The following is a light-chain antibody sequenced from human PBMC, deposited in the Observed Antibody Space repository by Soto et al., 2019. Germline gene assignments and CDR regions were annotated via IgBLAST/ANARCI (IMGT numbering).Light chain of an antibody. V-gene: IGKV3-15*01. J-gene: IGKJ5*01. CDR1: QSVDSL. Sequence: EVVMTQSPGTLSVSPGEAATLSCRTSQSVDSLLAWYQQKPGQPPRLLIYGASTRTTGIPARLSGSGSGTEFTLTINSLQSDDFAVYYCHQYNNWPITFGQGTRLEIK. CDR2: GAS. CDR3: HQYNNWPIT.